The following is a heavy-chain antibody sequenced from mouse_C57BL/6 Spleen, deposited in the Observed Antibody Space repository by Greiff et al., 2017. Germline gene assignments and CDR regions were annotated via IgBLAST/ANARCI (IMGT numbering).Heavy chain of an antibody. J-gene: IGHJ2*01. D-gene: IGHD2-1*01. Sequence: EVQVVESGGGLVQPGGSLSLSCAASGFTFTDYYMSWVRQPPGKALEWLGFIRNKANGYTTEYSASVKGRFTISRDNSQSILYLQMNALRAEDSATYYCARYSGNSYFDYWGQGTTLTVSS. CDR2: IRNKANGYTT. V-gene: IGHV7-3*01. CDR1: GFTFTDYY. CDR3: ARYSGNSYFDY.